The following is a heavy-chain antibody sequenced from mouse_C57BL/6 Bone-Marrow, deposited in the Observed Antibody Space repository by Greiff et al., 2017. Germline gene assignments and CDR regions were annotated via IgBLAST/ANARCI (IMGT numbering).Heavy chain of an antibody. J-gene: IGHJ4*01. D-gene: IGHD4-1*01. CDR2: ISYSGST. Sequence: EVKLVESGPGMVKPSQSLYLTCTVTGYSITSGYDWHWIRHFPGNQLEWMGYISYSGSTNYNPSLKSRISITHDTSKNHFFLQLNSVTTEDTATYYCAAGNDYAMDYWGQGTSVTVSS. CDR1: GYSITSGYD. V-gene: IGHV3-1*01. CDR3: AAGNDYAMDY.